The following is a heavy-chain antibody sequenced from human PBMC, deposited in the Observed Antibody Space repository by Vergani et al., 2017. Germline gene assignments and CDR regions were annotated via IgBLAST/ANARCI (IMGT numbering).Heavy chain of an antibody. CDR1: GYTFTSYG. CDR2: ISAYNGKT. Sequence: QVQLVQSGAEVKKSGASVKVSCKVSGYTFTSYGISWGRQAPGQGLEWMGWISAYNGKTNYAQKLQGRVTMTTDTSTSTAYMELRSLRSDDTAVYYCARESRTVDAFNIWGQATMVTVSS. CDR3: ARESRTVDAFNI. J-gene: IGHJ3*02. V-gene: IGHV1-18*01. D-gene: IGHD4-17*01.